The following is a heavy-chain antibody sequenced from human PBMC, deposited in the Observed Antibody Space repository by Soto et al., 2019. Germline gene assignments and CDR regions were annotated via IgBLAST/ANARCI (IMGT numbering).Heavy chain of an antibody. D-gene: IGHD3-3*01. V-gene: IGHV1-69*13. CDR3: ARWHDDFWSGSTRGVGYYYGIDV. CDR1: GGTFSSYA. CDR2: IIPIFGTA. J-gene: IGHJ6*01. Sequence: SVKVSCKASGGTFSSYAISWVRQAPGRGLEWMGGIIPIFGTANYAQKFQGRVTITADESTSTAYMELSSLRSEDTAVYYCARWHDDFWSGSTRGVGYYYGIDVWGQGTMVTVSS.